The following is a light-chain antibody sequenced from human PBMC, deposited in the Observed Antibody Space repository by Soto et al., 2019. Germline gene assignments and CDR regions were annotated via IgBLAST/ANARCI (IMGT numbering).Light chain of an antibody. CDR2: SAY. Sequence: DIQMTQSPSTLSASVGDRAIITCRASQSFSGWLAWYRQKPGKAPELLIYSAYTLETGVPSRFSGSGSGTDFTITVSSLQREDFATYYGQQYERYPLTVGGGTKVEIK. J-gene: IGKJ4*01. CDR1: QSFSGW. V-gene: IGKV1-5*03. CDR3: QQYERYPLT.